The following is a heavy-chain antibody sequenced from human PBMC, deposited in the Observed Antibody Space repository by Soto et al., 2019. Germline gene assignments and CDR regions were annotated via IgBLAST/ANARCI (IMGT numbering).Heavy chain of an antibody. CDR1: GFTFSSYA. J-gene: IGHJ6*02. Sequence: GGSLRLSCAASGFTFSSYAMSWVRQAPGKGLEWVSAISGSGGSTYYADSVKGRFTISRDNSKNKLYLQMNSLRAEDTAVYYCAGSESSSTKERRWGNYYYYGMDVWGQGTTVTVSS. V-gene: IGHV3-23*01. CDR2: ISGSGGST. D-gene: IGHD2-2*01. CDR3: AGSESSSTKERRWGNYYYYGMDV.